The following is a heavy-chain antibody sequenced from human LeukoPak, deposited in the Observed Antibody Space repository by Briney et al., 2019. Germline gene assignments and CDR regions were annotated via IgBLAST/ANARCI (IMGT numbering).Heavy chain of an antibody. CDR3: ARDCGSTSCPLDS. CDR1: GYTFTSYY. J-gene: IGHJ4*02. Sequence: GASVKVSCKASGYTFTSYYMHWVRQAPGQGLEGRGIINPSGGSTSYAQKFQGRVTMTRDTSTSTVYMELRSLRSEDTAVYYCARDCGSTSCPLDSWGQGTLVTVSS. CDR2: INPSGGST. V-gene: IGHV1-46*01. D-gene: IGHD2-2*01.